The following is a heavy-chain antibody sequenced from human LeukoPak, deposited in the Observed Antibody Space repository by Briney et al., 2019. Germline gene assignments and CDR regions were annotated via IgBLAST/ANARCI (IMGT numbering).Heavy chain of an antibody. CDR1: GFIVSSNY. D-gene: IGHD4-17*01. Sequence: GGSLRLSCAASGFIVSSNYMSWVRQAPGKGLEWVSVIYSGGGSTYYADSVKGRFTISRDNSKNTLYLQMNSLRAEDTAVYYCARDRDYAFDYWGQGTLVTVSS. J-gene: IGHJ4*02. V-gene: IGHV3-53*01. CDR3: ARDRDYAFDY. CDR2: IYSGGGST.